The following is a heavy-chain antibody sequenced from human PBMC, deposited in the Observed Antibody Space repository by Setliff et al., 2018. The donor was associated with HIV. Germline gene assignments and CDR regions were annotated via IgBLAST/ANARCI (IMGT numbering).Heavy chain of an antibody. CDR2: IYHTGST. V-gene: IGHV4-38-2*02. D-gene: IGHD3-22*01. CDR3: ARHRRYDSSGYRPYYFDY. CDR1: GWSISSGFF. Sequence: SETLSLTCTASGWSISSGFFWGWIRQPPGKGLEFIGSIYHTGSTNYSPSLRSQVTISVDTSRNQFSLDLTSVTAADTAFYYCARHRRYDSSGYRPYYFDYWGPGTLVTVSS. J-gene: IGHJ4*02.